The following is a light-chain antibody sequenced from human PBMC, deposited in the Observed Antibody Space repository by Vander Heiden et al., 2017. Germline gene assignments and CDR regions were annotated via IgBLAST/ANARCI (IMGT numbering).Light chain of an antibody. J-gene: IGKJ4*01. V-gene: IGKV1-39*01. CDR1: QTISSY. CDR3: QQSDSSPLT. CDR2: AAS. Sequence: DIQMTQSPSSLSASVGDRVTITCRAGQTISSYLNWYQQKPGKAPKLLIYAASNLQSGVPSRFNGSGSGTDFTLTISSLQPEDFATYYCQQSDSSPLTFGGGTKVEIK.